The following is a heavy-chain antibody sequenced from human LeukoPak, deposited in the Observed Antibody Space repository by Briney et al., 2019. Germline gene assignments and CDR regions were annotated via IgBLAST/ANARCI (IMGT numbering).Heavy chain of an antibody. CDR2: LNPSSGSA. CDR3: ARGITMIRGVITTPFDY. CDR1: GYTFTNYY. Sequence: GASVKLSCKASGYTFTNYYMHWVRQAPGQGLEWMGILNPSSGSAGYAQKLLGRVTVTRDTSTSTVYMELSSLRSEDTAVYYCARGITMIRGVITTPFDYWGQGTLVTVSS. D-gene: IGHD3-10*01. J-gene: IGHJ4*02. V-gene: IGHV1-46*01.